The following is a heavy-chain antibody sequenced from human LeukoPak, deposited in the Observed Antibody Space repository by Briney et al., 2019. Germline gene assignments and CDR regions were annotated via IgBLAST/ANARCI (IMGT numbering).Heavy chain of an antibody. CDR1: GFTFSRYW. J-gene: IGHJ5*02. CDR2: ISADGSVT. Sequence: GGSLRLSCADSGFTFSRYWMHWVRQTPRGGLGWGSCISADGSVTRYADSVKGRFTISRDNTKSTLYLQMHSLRAEDTAVYYCATAGGDGSRMGFDPWGQGTLVTVSS. D-gene: IGHD2-15*01. V-gene: IGHV3-74*01. CDR3: ATAGGDGSRMGFDP.